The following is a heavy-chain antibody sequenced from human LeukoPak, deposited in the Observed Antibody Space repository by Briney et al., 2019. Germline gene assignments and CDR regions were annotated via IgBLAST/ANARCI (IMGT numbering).Heavy chain of an antibody. D-gene: IGHD6-13*01. V-gene: IGHV4-59*10. CDR2: IYTSGSP. CDR3: ARDEIAAAGTVDY. Sequence: PSETLSLTGAGYGGSFSSYYWSWLRQRAGKGLEWSGRIYTSGSPNYNPSLTSRVTISVDTSKNQFSLKLSSVTAADTAVYYCARDEIAAAGTVDYWGQGTLVTVSS. J-gene: IGHJ4*02. CDR1: GGSFSSYY.